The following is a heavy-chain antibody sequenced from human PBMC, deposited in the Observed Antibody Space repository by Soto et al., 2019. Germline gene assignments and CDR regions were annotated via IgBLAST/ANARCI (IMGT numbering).Heavy chain of an antibody. Sequence: GGSLGLACAASGFTFNTYGMHWSRQSPKGLEWVAFVSNDGSHEYYADSVKGRFTISRDNSKNILYLQMNSLRTEDTAVYNCATGSRYNWIHGYLGNRGQRLLLTVPS. V-gene: IGHV3-30*03. CDR2: VSNDGSHE. CDR1: GFTFNTYG. J-gene: IGHJ4*02. D-gene: IGHD1-20*01. CDR3: ATGSRYNWIHGYLGN.